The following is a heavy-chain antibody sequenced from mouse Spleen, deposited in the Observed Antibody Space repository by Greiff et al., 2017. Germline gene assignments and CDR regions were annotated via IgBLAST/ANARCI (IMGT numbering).Heavy chain of an antibody. V-gene: IGHV5-17*01. Sequence: EVKLMESGGGLVKPGGSLKLSCAASGFTFSDYGMHWVRQAPEKGLEWVAYISSGSSTIYYADTVKGRFTISRDNAKNTLFLQMTSLRSEDTAMYYCARETHWYFDVWGAGTTVTVSS. J-gene: IGHJ1*01. CDR3: ARETHWYFDV. CDR1: GFTFSDYG. CDR2: ISSGSSTI.